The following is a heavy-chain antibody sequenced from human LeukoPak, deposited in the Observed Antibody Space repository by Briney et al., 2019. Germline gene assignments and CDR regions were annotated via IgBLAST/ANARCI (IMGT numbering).Heavy chain of an antibody. CDR1: GFTFSTYG. J-gene: IGHJ6*03. V-gene: IGHV3-30*02. Sequence: SLXXXCAASGFTFSTYGMYWVRQAPGKGLEGVGLIRYDGSNKYYADSVKGRFTISRDNSKNTVYMLMNRVRAEDTAVYYCXXXXWRXXLTXDYXTRYYYMDVWGKGTTVTISS. CDR2: IRYDGSNK. CDR3: XXXXWRXXLTXDYXTRYYYMDV. D-gene: IGHD3-9*01.